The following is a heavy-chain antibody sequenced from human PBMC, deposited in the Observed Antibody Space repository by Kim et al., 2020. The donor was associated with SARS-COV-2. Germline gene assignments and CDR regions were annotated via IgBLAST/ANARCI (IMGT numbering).Heavy chain of an antibody. CDR3: ARPPYSSSRYWYFDL. V-gene: IGHV1-69*01. Sequence: QKFQGRVTITADESTSTAYMELSSLRSEDTAVYYCARPPYSSSRYWYFDLWGRGTLVTVSS. J-gene: IGHJ2*01. D-gene: IGHD6-13*01.